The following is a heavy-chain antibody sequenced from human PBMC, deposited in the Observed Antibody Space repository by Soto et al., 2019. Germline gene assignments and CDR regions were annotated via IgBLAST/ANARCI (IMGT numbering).Heavy chain of an antibody. D-gene: IGHD5-12*01. CDR3: ARDLRGIVARPYYFDY. CDR1: GFTFSSYS. J-gene: IGHJ4*02. Sequence: EVQLVESGGGLVQPGGSLRLSCAASGFTFSSYSMNWVRQAPGKGLEWVSYISSSSSTIYYADSVKGRFTISRDNAKNSLDLQMNSLRDEDTAVYYCARDLRGIVARPYYFDYWGQGTLVTVSS. CDR2: ISSSSSTI. V-gene: IGHV3-48*02.